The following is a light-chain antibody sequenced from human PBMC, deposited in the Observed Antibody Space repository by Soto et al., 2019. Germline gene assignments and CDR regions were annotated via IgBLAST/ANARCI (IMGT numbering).Light chain of an antibody. V-gene: IGKV1-39*01. J-gene: IGKJ5*01. CDR1: ESIRIH. Sequence: PLSLSVSIGGRVCLICGECESIRIHLTWYQQKPGKAPRLLISAASRLQSGVPSRFSGTGSGTDFTLTISSLQPDDFAIYYCQQTVGHPVGTFGQGTRLEIK. CDR3: QQTVGHPVGT. CDR2: AAS.